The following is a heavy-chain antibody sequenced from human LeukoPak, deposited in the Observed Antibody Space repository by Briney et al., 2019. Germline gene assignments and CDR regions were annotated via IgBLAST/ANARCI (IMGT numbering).Heavy chain of an antibody. D-gene: IGHD6-19*01. V-gene: IGHV3-48*03. CDR3: ARARRSGWYAWFDP. J-gene: IGHJ5*02. CDR2: ISSSGSTI. Sequence: GGSLRLSCAASGFTFSSYEMNWVRQAPGKGLEWVSYISSSGSTIYYADSVKGRFTISRDNAKNSLYLQMNSLRAEDTAVYYCARARRSGWYAWFDPWGQGTLVTVSS. CDR1: GFTFSSYE.